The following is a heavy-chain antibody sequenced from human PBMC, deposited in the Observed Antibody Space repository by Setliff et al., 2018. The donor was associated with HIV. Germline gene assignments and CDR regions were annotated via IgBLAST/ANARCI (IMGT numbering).Heavy chain of an antibody. Sequence: ASETLSLTCAVYGGSFSGYYWTRIRQPPGRGLEWIGEIIHSGGTNYNRSLKSRVTISVDTSKNQFSLNLSSVTAADTAVYYCARGGLGVVGAIDYWSQGTLVTVSS. V-gene: IGHV4-34*01. D-gene: IGHD2-15*01. J-gene: IGHJ4*02. CDR3: ARGGLGVVGAIDY. CDR2: IIHSGGT. CDR1: GGSFSGYY.